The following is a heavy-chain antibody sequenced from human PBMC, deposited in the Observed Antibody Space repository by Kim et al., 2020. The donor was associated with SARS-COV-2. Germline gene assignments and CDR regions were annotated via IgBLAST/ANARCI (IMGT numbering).Heavy chain of an antibody. V-gene: IGHV1-69*01. Sequence: AQKFQGRVTMTADESTSTAYMELSSLRSEDTAVYYCARGGGWYSYYFDYWGQGTLVTVSS. CDR3: ARGGGWYSYYFDY. D-gene: IGHD6-19*01. J-gene: IGHJ4*02.